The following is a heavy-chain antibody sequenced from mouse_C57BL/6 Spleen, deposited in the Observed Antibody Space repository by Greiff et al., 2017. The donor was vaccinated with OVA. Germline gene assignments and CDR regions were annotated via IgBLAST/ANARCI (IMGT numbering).Heavy chain of an antibody. CDR2: IDPENGDT. CDR1: GFNIKDDY. Sequence: VQLQQSGAELVRPGASVKLSCTASGFNIKDDYMHWVKQRPEQGLEWIGWIDPENGDTEYASKFQGKATITADTSSNTAYLQLSSLTSEDTAVYYCTAGTYKAWFAYWGQGTLVTVSA. D-gene: IGHD4-1*01. V-gene: IGHV14-4*01. J-gene: IGHJ3*01. CDR3: TAGTYKAWFAY.